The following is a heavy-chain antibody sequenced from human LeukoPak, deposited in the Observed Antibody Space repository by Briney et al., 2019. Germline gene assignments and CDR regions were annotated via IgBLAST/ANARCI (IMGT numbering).Heavy chain of an antibody. CDR3: ARDRGRSYYDILTGYYSVWFDP. Sequence: ASVKVSCKASGGTFSSYAISWVRQAPGQGLEWMGGIIPIFGTANYAQKLQGRVTITADESTSTAYMELSSLRSEDTAVYYCARDRGRSYYDILTGYYSVWFDPWGQGTLVTVSS. CDR2: IIPIFGTA. CDR1: GGTFSSYA. V-gene: IGHV1-69*13. J-gene: IGHJ5*02. D-gene: IGHD3-9*01.